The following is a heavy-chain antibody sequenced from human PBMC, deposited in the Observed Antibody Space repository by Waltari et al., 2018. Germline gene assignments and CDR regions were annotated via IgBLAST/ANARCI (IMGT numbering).Heavy chain of an antibody. V-gene: IGHV3-9*01. CDR1: GFILADYS. CDR3: TKEEVGGGSYRASPLTG. Sequence: DVQLVESGGGLGQPGGSLTLSCTTSGFILADYSIPWVRQRPGKGLEWVAGIHWNSGNIGYADSVKGRFSISRDNGRSAVYLQLNSLRLEDTALYYCTKEEVGGGSYRASPLTGWGQGTLVSVSS. CDR2: IHWNSGNI. D-gene: IGHD3-16*02. J-gene: IGHJ4*02.